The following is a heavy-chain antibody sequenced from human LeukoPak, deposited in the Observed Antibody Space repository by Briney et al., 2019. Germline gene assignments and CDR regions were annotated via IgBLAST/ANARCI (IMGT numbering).Heavy chain of an antibody. CDR1: GFSGPSSA. J-gene: IGHJ4*02. D-gene: IGHD3-22*01. CDR3: AQSYDSGGYPLGDS. CDR2: IGAGASNK. Sequence: GGSLRLSCTASGFSGPSSAMAWVRQAPGKGLEWVSHIGAGASNKCYADSVKGRFTISRDYSRKTVYLQMNSLRAEDTAVYYCAQSYDSGGYPLGDSWGQGTLVTVSS. V-gene: IGHV3-23*01.